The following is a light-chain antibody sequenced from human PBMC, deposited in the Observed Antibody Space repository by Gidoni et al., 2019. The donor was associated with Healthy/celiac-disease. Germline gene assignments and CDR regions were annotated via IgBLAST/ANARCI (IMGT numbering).Light chain of an antibody. CDR1: SSDVGGYKY. CDR2: EVS. V-gene: IGLV2-14*01. Sequence: HSALTQPASVSGSPGQSITISCTGTSSDVGGYKYVSWYQQHPGKAPNLMIYEVSNRPSGVSNRFSGSKSGNTASLTISGLQAEDEADYYCSSYTSRSTGVFGTGTKVTVL. CDR3: SSYTSRSTGV. J-gene: IGLJ1*01.